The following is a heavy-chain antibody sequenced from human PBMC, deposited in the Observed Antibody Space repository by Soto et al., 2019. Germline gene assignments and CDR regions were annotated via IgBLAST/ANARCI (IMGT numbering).Heavy chain of an antibody. CDR3: ARDLYEAVAGIGY. CDR1: GYTFTSYA. Sequence: VKVSCKASGYTFTSYAMHWVRQAPGQRLEWMGWINAGNGNTKYSQKFQGRVTITRDTSASTAYMELSSLRSADTAVYYCARDLYEAVAGIGYWGQGTLVTVSS. D-gene: IGHD6-19*01. V-gene: IGHV1-3*01. J-gene: IGHJ4*02. CDR2: INAGNGNT.